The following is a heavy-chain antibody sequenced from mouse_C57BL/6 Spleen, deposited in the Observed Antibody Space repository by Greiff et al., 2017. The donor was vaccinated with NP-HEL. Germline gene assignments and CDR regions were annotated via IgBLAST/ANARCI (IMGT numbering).Heavy chain of an antibody. D-gene: IGHD2-3*01. CDR3: AIYDGDAMDY. Sequence: VQLQQSGAELARPGASVKMSCKASGYTFTSYTMHWVKQRPGQGLEWIGYINPSSGYTKYNQKFKDKATLTADKSSSTAYRQLSSLTSEDSAVYYCAIYDGDAMDYWGQGTSVTVSS. V-gene: IGHV1-4*01. CDR1: GYTFTSYT. CDR2: INPSSGYT. J-gene: IGHJ4*01.